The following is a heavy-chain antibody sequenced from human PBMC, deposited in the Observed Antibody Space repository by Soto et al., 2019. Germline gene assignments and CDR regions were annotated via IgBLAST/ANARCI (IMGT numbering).Heavy chain of an antibody. V-gene: IGHV4-4*09. Sequence: RSETLSLTCTVSGGSMIGQHWSWIRQPPGKGLEWIGHHSDSTNYNPSLKSRITISTDTSKNQFSLKLSSVTAADTAVYYCATYTVGEGGRGYWGQGTLVTAPQ. CDR2: HSDST. CDR1: GGSMIGQH. J-gene: IGHJ4*02. CDR3: ATYTVGEGGRGY. D-gene: IGHD3-16*01.